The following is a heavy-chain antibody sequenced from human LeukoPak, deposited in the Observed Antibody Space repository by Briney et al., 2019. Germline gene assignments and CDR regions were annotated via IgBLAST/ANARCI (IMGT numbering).Heavy chain of an antibody. CDR2: IIPIFGTA. CDR1: GYTFTGYY. Sequence: ASVKVSCKASGYTFTGYYMHWVRQAPGQGLEWMGGIIPIFGTANYAQKFQGRVTITADESTSTAYMELSSLRSEDTAVYYCARGWGYENYFDYWGQGTLVTVSS. V-gene: IGHV1-69*13. J-gene: IGHJ4*02. D-gene: IGHD2-15*01. CDR3: ARGWGYENYFDY.